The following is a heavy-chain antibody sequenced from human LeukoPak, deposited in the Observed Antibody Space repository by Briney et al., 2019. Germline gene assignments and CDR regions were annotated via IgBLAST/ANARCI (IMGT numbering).Heavy chain of an antibody. V-gene: IGHV3-33*01. J-gene: IGHJ4*02. CDR2: IWYDGSKK. CDR3: ARYYYDSSGDY. CDR1: GFTFSNHG. D-gene: IGHD3-22*01. Sequence: GTSLRLSCATSGFTFSNHGMHWVRQAPGKGLEWVALIWYDGSKKYYTDSVKGRFTIYRDDSQNTLFLQMNSLRAEDTAVYYCARYYYDSSGDYWGRGTRVTVST.